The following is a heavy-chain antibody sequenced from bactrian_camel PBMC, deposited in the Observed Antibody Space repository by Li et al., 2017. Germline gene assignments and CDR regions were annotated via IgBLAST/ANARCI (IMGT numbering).Heavy chain of an antibody. Sequence: HVQLVESGGGSVQAGGSLRLSCAASGRSYSTECVAWFRQAPGKEREGVARIDSDGSTNYADSVKGRFTISKDNAKNTLYLQMNSLKPEDTAMYSCAADRMACLRPSVQLAAYNFWGQGTQVTVS. V-gene: IGHV3S53*01. CDR2: IDSDGST. CDR3: AADRMACLRPSVQLAAYNF. J-gene: IGHJ4*01. CDR1: GRSYSTEC.